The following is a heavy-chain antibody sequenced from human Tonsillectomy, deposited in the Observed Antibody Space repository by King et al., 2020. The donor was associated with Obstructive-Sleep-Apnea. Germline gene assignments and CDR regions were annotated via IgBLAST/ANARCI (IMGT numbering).Heavy chain of an antibody. CDR3: AREVVRANAPSGYYFDY. Sequence: VQLVESGAEVKKPGSSVKVSCKASGGTFSSYAISWVRQAPGQGLEWMGGIIPIFGTANYAQKFQGRVTITADESTSTAYMELSSLRSEDTAVYYCAREVVRANAPSGYYFDYWGQGTLVTVSS. V-gene: IGHV1-69*01. CDR1: GGTFSSYA. CDR2: IIPIFGTA. J-gene: IGHJ4*02.